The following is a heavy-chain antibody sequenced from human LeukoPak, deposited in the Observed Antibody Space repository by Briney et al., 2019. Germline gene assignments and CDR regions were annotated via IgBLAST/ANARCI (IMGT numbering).Heavy chain of an antibody. Sequence: GGSLRLSCVASGLTFTDYIFSWMRQAPGKGLEWVSYIGPRDKSIYYEDSVKGRFTISRDNAKNSLYLQMNSLRAEDTAVYYCAKVMVRGVIDYWGQGTLVTVSS. CDR2: IGPRDKSI. D-gene: IGHD3-10*01. V-gene: IGHV3-11*01. CDR3: AKVMVRGVIDY. CDR1: GLTFTDYI. J-gene: IGHJ4*02.